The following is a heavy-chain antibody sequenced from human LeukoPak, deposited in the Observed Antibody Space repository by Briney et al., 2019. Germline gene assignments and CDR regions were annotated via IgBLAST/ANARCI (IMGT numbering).Heavy chain of an antibody. J-gene: IGHJ4*02. V-gene: IGHV4-30-2*01. CDR2: IYHSGST. CDR1: GGSISSGGYY. Sequence: SQTLSLTCTVSGGSISSGGYYWSWIRQPPGKGLEWIGYIYHSGSTYYNPSLKSRVTISVDRSKNQFSLKLSSVTAADTAVYYCAILAVAGFDYWGQGTLVTVSS. D-gene: IGHD6-19*01. CDR3: AILAVAGFDY.